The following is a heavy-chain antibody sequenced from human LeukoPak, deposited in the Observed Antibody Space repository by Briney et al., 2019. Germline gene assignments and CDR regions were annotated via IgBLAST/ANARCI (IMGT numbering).Heavy chain of an antibody. Sequence: PGGSLRLSCAASGFTVSSNYMSWVRQAPGKGLEWVSVIYSDGSTYYADSVKGRFTISRDNSKNTLKLQMNSLRPEDTAVYFCATLRGANAAPFDYWGQGTLVTVSS. CDR3: ATLRGANAAPFDY. V-gene: IGHV3-53*01. CDR2: IYSDGST. D-gene: IGHD4/OR15-4a*01. CDR1: GFTVSSNY. J-gene: IGHJ4*02.